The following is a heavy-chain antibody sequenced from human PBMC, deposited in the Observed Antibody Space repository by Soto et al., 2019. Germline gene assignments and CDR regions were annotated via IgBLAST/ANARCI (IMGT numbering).Heavy chain of an antibody. V-gene: IGHV1-8*01. J-gene: IGHJ6*03. CDR3: ARVAITGDLPYYYYYMDV. CDR2: MNPNSGNT. CDR1: AYTFTSYD. D-gene: IGHD7-27*01. Sequence: ASSRVSCKASAYTFTSYDINWVRQATGQGLEWMGWMNPNSGNTGYAQKFQGRVTMTRNTSISTAYMELSSLRSEDTAVYYCARVAITGDLPYYYYYMDVWGKGTTVTVSS.